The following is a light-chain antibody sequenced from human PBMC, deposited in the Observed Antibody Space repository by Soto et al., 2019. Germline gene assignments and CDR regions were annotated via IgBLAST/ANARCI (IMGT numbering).Light chain of an antibody. Sequence: AIQMTQSPSSLSASVGDRVTITCRASQAIRNDLGWYQQKPGKAPKLLIYAASSLQSGVPSRFSGRGSGTDFTLTISSLQPEDFATYYCLQDYNYPWTFGQGTKVDI. CDR2: AAS. CDR3: LQDYNYPWT. V-gene: IGKV1-6*01. J-gene: IGKJ1*01. CDR1: QAIRND.